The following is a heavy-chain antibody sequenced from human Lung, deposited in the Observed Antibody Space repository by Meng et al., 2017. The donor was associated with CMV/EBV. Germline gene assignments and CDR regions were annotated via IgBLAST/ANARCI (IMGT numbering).Heavy chain of an antibody. D-gene: IGHD1-14*01. CDR1: GYFFTGHF. CDR3: ARAQDTTSADYYNYGIDV. CDR2: INPNSGGT. Sequence: ASVXVSXKASGYFFTGHFVHWVRQAPGQGLEWMGWINPNSGGTKYTQKFQGRVTMTRDTSISTVYMELSGLRSDDTAMYYCARAQDTTSADYYNYGIDVWGQGTXVNVSS. J-gene: IGHJ6*02. V-gene: IGHV1-2*02.